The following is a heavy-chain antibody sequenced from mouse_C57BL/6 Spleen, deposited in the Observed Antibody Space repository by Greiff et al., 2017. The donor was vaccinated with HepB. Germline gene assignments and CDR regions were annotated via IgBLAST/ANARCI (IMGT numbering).Heavy chain of an antibody. V-gene: IGHV2-4*01. J-gene: IGHJ1*03. CDR3: AKERYYGSWYFDG. CDR2: IWSGGST. D-gene: IGHD1-1*01. CDR1: GFSLTSYG. Sequence: VQLQQSGPGLVQPSQSLSITCTASGFSLTSYGVHWVRQPPGKGLEWLGVIWSGGSTDYNAAFISRLSISKDNSKSQVFFIMSSLQADDTAIYYCAKERYYGSWYFDGWGTGTTVTVSS.